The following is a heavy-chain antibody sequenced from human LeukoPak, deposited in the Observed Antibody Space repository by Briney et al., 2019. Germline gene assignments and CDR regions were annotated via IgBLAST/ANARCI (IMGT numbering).Heavy chain of an antibody. D-gene: IGHD2-15*01. CDR3: ARAYCSGGSCYVLPTDY. CDR1: GFTFSSYG. Sequence: PGRSLRLSCAASGFTFSSYGMHWVRQAPGKGLEWVAVIWYDGSNKYYADSVKGRFTISRDNSKNTLYLQMNSLRAEDTAVYYCARAYCSGGSCYVLPTDYWGQGTLVTVSS. CDR2: IWYDGSNK. J-gene: IGHJ4*02. V-gene: IGHV3-33*01.